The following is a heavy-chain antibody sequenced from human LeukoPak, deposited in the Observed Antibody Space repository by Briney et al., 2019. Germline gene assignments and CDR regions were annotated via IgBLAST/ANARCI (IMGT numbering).Heavy chain of an antibody. J-gene: IGHJ6*03. CDR1: GFTFSSYS. CDR2: ISGSGGST. V-gene: IGHV3-23*01. Sequence: GGSLRLSCAASGFTFSSYSISWVRHAPGNGLEWVSSISGSGGSTYYADSVKGRFTISRDNSKNTLYLQMNSLRAEDTAVYYCAKANTGDYYYYYYMDVWGKGTTVTVSS. D-gene: IGHD3-16*01. CDR3: AKANTGDYYYYYYMDV.